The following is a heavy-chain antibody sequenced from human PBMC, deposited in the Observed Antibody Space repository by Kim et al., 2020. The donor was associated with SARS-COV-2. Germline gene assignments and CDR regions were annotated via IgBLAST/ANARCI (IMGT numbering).Heavy chain of an antibody. CDR1: GFTFSSYS. CDR2: ISSSSSYI. CDR3: ARELLWFGESSGGAR. V-gene: IGHV3-21*01. J-gene: IGHJ4*02. Sequence: GGSLRLSCAASGFTFSSYSMNWVRQAPGKGLEWVSSISSSSSYIYYAESLKGRFTISRDNAKNSLYLQMNSLRAEDTAVYYCARELLWFGESSGGARWGQGTLVTVSS. D-gene: IGHD3-10*01.